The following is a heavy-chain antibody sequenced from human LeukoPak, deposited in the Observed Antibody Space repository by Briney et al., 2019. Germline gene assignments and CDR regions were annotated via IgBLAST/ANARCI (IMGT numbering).Heavy chain of an antibody. J-gene: IGHJ6*02. CDR1: GFTFSNYW. CDR3: ARVRVKTIQVVPAAIGYYYYYGMDV. CDR2: INSNGSST. V-gene: IGHV3-74*01. Sequence: PGGSLRLSCAASGFTFSNYWMHWVRQAPGKGLVWVSRINSNGSSTNYADSVKGRFTISRDNAKNSLYLQMTSLRAEDTAVYYCARVRVKTIQVVPAAIGYYYYYGMDVWGQGTTVTVSS. D-gene: IGHD2-2*01.